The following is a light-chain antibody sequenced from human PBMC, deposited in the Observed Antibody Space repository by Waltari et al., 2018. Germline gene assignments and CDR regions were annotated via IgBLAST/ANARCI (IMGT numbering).Light chain of an antibody. Sequence: EIVLTQSPVTLSLSPGERATLSCRARQTVTSNFLAWYHQKPGQAPRLLIYDASNRVTGIPDRFSGSGSGTDFTLTITRLEPEDVAVYFCQQHGSSPRTFGQGTKVEIK. CDR3: QQHGSSPRT. V-gene: IGKV3-20*01. CDR2: DAS. J-gene: IGKJ1*01. CDR1: QTVTSNF.